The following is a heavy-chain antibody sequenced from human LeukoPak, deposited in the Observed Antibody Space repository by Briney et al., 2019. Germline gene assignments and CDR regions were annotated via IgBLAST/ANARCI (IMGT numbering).Heavy chain of an antibody. CDR1: GFTFSDYY. Sequence: GGSLRLSCAASGFTFSDYYMSWIRQAPGKGLEWVSYISSSGSTIYYADSVKGRFTISRDNAKNSLYLQMNSLRAEDTAVYYCARDLVTTPYYFDYWGQGTLVTVSS. J-gene: IGHJ4*02. V-gene: IGHV3-11*04. D-gene: IGHD4-17*01. CDR3: ARDLVTTPYYFDY. CDR2: ISSSGSTI.